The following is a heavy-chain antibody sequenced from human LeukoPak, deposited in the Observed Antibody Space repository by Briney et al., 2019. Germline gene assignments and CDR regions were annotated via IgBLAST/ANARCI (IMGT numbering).Heavy chain of an antibody. CDR1: GFFFSNYD. CDR3: ARGVTVTTDF. V-gene: IGHV3-23*01. J-gene: IGHJ4*02. D-gene: IGHD4-17*01. CDR2: LSGSGGST. Sequence: GGSLRLSCAASGFFFSNYDMNWVRQAPGSGLEWVSGLSGSGGSTFYADSVKGRFTISRDNSKNTVYLQMNSLRGEDTAMYYCARGVTVTTDFWGQGTLITVSS.